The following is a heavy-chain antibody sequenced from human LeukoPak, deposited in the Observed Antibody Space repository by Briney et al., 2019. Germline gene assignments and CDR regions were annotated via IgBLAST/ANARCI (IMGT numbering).Heavy chain of an antibody. CDR2: INPHSGKT. CDR3: ARLSSHYGDYKVDP. D-gene: IGHD4-17*01. CDR1: GYPFTNYD. J-gene: IGHJ5*02. V-gene: IGHV1-8*01. Sequence: ASVKVSCKTSGYPFTNYDINWVRQATGQGLEWMGWINPHSGKTGYAQKFQGRVTMTTDTSASTAYMELSSLRSEDTAVYYCARLSSHYGDYKVDPWGQGTRVTVSS.